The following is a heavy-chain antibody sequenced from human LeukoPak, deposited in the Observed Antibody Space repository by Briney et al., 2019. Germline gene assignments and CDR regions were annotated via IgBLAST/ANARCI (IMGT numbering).Heavy chain of an antibody. CDR1: GGSISGSSYY. Sequence: SETLSLTCTVSGGSISGSSYYWGWIRQPPGKGLEWIGSIYYSGSTNYSPSLKSRVTISLDTSKNQFSLKLSSVTAADAAVYYCARGRGGNSGDSWGQGTLVTVSS. D-gene: IGHD4-23*01. CDR2: IYYSGST. J-gene: IGHJ4*02. CDR3: ARGRGGNSGDS. V-gene: IGHV4-39*07.